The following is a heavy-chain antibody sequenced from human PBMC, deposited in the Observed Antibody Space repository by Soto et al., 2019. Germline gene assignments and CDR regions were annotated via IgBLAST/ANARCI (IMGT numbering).Heavy chain of an antibody. CDR2: IYHRGST. V-gene: IGHV4-30-2*05. CDR1: GGSISSGGYS. J-gene: IGHJ5*02. D-gene: IGHD3-9*01. CDR3: AWMGLRYFDWFLNGHNWFDP. Sequence: PSETLSLTCAVSGGSISSGGYSWSWIRQPPGKGLEWIGYIYHRGSTYYNTSLKSRVTISVDTSKNQFSLKLSSVTAVDTAVYYCAWMGLRYFDWFLNGHNWFDPWGQGTLVTVSS.